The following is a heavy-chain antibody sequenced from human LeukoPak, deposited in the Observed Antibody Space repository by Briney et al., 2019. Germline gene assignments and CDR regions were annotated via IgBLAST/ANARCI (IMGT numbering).Heavy chain of an antibody. CDR2: IYYSGST. V-gene: IGHV4-4*08. D-gene: IGHD3-10*01. Sequence: SETLSLTCTVSGGSISSYYWSWIRQPPGKGLEWIEYIYYSGSTYYNPSLKSRVTISVDTSKNQFPLKLSSVTAADTAVYYCAREGLRITMVRGVIEAFDIWGQGTMVTVSS. J-gene: IGHJ3*02. CDR1: GGSISSYY. CDR3: AREGLRITMVRGVIEAFDI.